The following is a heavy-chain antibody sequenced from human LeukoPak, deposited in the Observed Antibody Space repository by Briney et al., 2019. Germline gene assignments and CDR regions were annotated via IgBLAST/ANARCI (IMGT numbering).Heavy chain of an antibody. Sequence: GGSLRLSCAASGFDFSSYGMHWVRQAPGKGPEWVAFTRFDDSYKAYGDSVKGRFTISRDNSKNTMYLQMDSLRSDDTAVYYCAKSSAGITWFDPWGQGTLVTVSS. J-gene: IGHJ5*02. CDR2: TRFDDSYK. D-gene: IGHD1-1*01. CDR3: AKSSAGITWFDP. V-gene: IGHV3-30*02. CDR1: GFDFSSYG.